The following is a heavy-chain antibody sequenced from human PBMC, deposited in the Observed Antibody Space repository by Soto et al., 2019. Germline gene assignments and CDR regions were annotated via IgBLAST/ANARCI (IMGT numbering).Heavy chain of an antibody. CDR3: AREPLYCSSTSCYNYYGMDV. J-gene: IGHJ6*02. CDR1: GFTFSSYE. Sequence: GESLKISCAASGFTFSSYEMNWVRQAPGKGLEWVSYISSSGSTIYYADSVKGRFTISRDNAKNSLYLQMNSLRAEDTAVYYCAREPLYCSSTSCYNYYGMDVWGQGTTVTVSS. V-gene: IGHV3-48*03. D-gene: IGHD2-2*02. CDR2: ISSSGSTI.